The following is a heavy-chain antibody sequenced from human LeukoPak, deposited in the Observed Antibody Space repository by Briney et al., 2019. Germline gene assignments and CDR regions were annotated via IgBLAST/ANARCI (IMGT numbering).Heavy chain of an antibody. D-gene: IGHD5-18*01. J-gene: IGHJ4*02. V-gene: IGHV3-30*02. CDR3: ATLPNYSYGHPYYFDS. Sequence: GGSLRLSCAASGFIFNTYVMHWVRQAPGKGLEWLAFIRYDGSNKNYADSVKGRFTISRDNTKNSLYLQMNSLRAVDTAVYYCATLPNYSYGHPYYFDSWGQGTQVTVSS. CDR2: IRYDGSNK. CDR1: GFIFNTYV.